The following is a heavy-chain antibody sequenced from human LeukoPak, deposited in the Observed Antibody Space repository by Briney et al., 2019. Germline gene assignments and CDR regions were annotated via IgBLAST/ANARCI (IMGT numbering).Heavy chain of an antibody. CDR3: ARQASNSSGWYPVDD. Sequence: GSVKDSCKTSGCTFTAYYIHWLRQAPGRGLEWMGWMNPNSGGTKNAQTFQGRVTLTRATFISTAYLELSSLTSDDTAVYFCARQASNSSGWYPVDDWGQGTSVTVPS. CDR1: GCTFTAYY. D-gene: IGHD6-19*01. CDR2: MNPNSGGT. J-gene: IGHJ4*02. V-gene: IGHV1-2*02.